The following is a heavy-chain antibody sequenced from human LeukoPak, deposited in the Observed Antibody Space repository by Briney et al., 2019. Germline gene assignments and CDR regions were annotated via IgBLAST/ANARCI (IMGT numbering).Heavy chain of an antibody. CDR1: GFTFSSYS. J-gene: IGHJ2*01. CDR3: ARGGANYSDISAYGYFDL. Sequence: PGGSLRLSCTASGFTFSSYSMNWVRQAPGKGLEWVSYITSSSSYIYYADSVKGRFTISRDNAKNSLYLQMNSLRDGDTAVYYCARGGANYSDISAYGYFDLWGRGTLVTVSS. CDR2: ITSSSSYI. D-gene: IGHD3-22*01. V-gene: IGHV3-48*02.